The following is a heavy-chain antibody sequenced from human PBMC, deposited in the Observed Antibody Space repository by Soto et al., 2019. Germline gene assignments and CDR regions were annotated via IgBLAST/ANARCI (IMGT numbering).Heavy chain of an antibody. J-gene: IGHJ5*02. Sequence: PSETLSLTCAVYGGSFSGYYWSWIRQPPGKGLEWIGEINHSGSTNYNPSLKSRVTISVDTSKNQFSLKLSSVTAADTAVYYCARGGILTGRVLNWFDPWGQGTLVTVSS. D-gene: IGHD3-9*01. V-gene: IGHV4-34*01. CDR2: INHSGST. CDR3: ARGGILTGRVLNWFDP. CDR1: GGSFSGYY.